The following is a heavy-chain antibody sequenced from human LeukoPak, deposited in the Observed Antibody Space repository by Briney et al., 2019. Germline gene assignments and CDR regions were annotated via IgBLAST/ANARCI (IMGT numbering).Heavy chain of an antibody. J-gene: IGHJ4*02. CDR3: AREAVAAHFDY. D-gene: IGHD2-15*01. CDR1: GGTFSSYA. V-gene: IGHV1-69*04. CDR2: IIPILGIA. Sequence: ASVKVSCKASGGTFSSYAISWVRQAPGQGLEWMGRIIPILGIANYAQKFQGRVTITADKSTSTAYMELSSLRSEDTAVCYCAREAVAAHFDYWGQGTLVTVSS.